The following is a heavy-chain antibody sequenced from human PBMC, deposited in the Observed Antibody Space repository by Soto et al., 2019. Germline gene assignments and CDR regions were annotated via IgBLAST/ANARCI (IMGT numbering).Heavy chain of an antibody. CDR2: ISAYNGNT. Sequence: ASVKVSCKASGYTFTSYGISWVRQAPGQGLEWMGWISAYNGNTNYAQKLQGRVTMTTDTSTSTAYMELRSLRSDDTAVYYCARDRPWYLPPYDFWSGSRPGLKTLYYMDVWGKGTTVTVSS. CDR3: ARDRPWYLPPYDFWSGSRPGLKTLYYMDV. V-gene: IGHV1-18*01. CDR1: GYTFTSYG. J-gene: IGHJ6*03. D-gene: IGHD3-3*01.